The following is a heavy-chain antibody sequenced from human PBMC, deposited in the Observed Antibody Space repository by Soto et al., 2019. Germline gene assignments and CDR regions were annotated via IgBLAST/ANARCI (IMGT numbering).Heavy chain of an antibody. CDR2: INAGNGNT. D-gene: IGHD2-15*01. Sequence: ASVKVSCKXSGYTFTSYAMHWVRQAPGQRLEWMGWINAGNGNTKYSQKFQGRVTITRDTSASTAYMELSSLRSEDTAVYYCARRPGGSLTQFDPWGQGTLVTVSS. CDR3: ARRPGGSLTQFDP. V-gene: IGHV1-3*01. J-gene: IGHJ5*02. CDR1: GYTFTSYA.